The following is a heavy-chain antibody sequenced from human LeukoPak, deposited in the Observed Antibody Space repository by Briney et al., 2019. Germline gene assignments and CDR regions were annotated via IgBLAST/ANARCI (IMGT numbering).Heavy chain of an antibody. D-gene: IGHD3-3*01. CDR3: AKDRSTYYDFWSGYSDPQYYYYYYGMDV. Sequence: GGSLRLSCAASGFTFSSYGMHWVRQAPGKGLEWVAVIWYDGSNKYYADSVKGRFTISRDNSKNTLYLQMNSLRAEDTAVYYCAKDRSTYYDFWSGYSDPQYYYYYYGMDVWGQGTTVTVSS. V-gene: IGHV3-33*06. CDR1: GFTFSSYG. J-gene: IGHJ6*02. CDR2: IWYDGSNK.